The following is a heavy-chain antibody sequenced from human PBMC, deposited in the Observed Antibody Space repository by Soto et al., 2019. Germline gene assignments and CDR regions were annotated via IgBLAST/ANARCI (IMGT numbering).Heavy chain of an antibody. V-gene: IGHV3-23*01. Sequence: EVQLLESGGGLVQPGGSLRLSCAASGFTFSSYAMSWVRQAPGKGLEWVSAISGSGGSTYYADSVKGRFTISRDNSKNTLYLQMNSLRAEDTAVYYCARNGGVTGFIYYYYYYMDVWGKGTTVTVSS. J-gene: IGHJ6*03. CDR3: ARNGGVTGFIYYYYYYMDV. CDR2: ISGSGGST. D-gene: IGHD3-16*01. CDR1: GFTFSSYA.